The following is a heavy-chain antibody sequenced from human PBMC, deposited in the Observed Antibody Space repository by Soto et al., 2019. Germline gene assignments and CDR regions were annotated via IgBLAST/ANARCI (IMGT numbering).Heavy chain of an antibody. Sequence: QVQLVESGGGVVQPGRSLRLSCAASGFTFSSYGMHWVRQAPGKGLEWVAVISYDGSNKYYADSVKGRFTISRDNSKNTLYLQMNSLRAEDTAVYYCAKDGLDIVVVVAAINYYYYMDVRGKGTTVTVSS. D-gene: IGHD2-15*01. J-gene: IGHJ6*03. CDR1: GFTFSSYG. V-gene: IGHV3-30*18. CDR3: AKDGLDIVVVVAAINYYYYMDV. CDR2: ISYDGSNK.